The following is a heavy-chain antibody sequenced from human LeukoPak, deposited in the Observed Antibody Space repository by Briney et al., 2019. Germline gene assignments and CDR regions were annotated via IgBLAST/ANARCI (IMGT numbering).Heavy chain of an antibody. CDR2: IWFDGSNK. D-gene: IGHD3-16*01. CDR3: ARDRPGGGINGMDV. CDR1: GFIFSSHG. J-gene: IGHJ6*02. Sequence: GGSLRLSCAASGFIFSSHGMHWVRQAPSKGLEWVAVIWFDGSNKYYADSVKGRFTISRDNSKNTLYLQMNSRRAEDTGMDYCARDRPGGGINGMDVWGQGTTVTVSS. V-gene: IGHV3-33*01.